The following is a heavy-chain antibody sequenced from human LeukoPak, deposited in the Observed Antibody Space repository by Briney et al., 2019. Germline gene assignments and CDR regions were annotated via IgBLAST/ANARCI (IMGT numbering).Heavy chain of an antibody. V-gene: IGHV1-69*13. Sequence: SVKVSCKASGYTFTSYGISWVRQAPGRGLEWMGGIIPIFGTANYAQKFQGRVTITADESTSTAYMELSSLRSEDTAVYYCARDNSVGDIAWWFDPWGQGTLVTVSS. CDR1: GYTFTSYG. D-gene: IGHD3-16*02. CDR2: IIPIFGTA. CDR3: ARDNSVGDIAWWFDP. J-gene: IGHJ5*02.